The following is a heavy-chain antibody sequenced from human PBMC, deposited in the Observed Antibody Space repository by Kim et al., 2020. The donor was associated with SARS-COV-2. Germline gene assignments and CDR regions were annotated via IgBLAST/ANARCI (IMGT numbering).Heavy chain of an antibody. CDR2: IYPSDSDV. D-gene: IGHD3-16*01. CDR3: ARHGGGSDNWFAP. Sequence: GESLKISCEASGFSFTTYWIGWVRQMPGKGLEWMGGIYPSDSDVRYSPSFQGQVTISADKSIRTAYLQWSSLKASDTAMYYCARHGGGSDNWFAPWGQGTLVTVSS. CDR1: GFSFTTYW. V-gene: IGHV5-51*01. J-gene: IGHJ5*02.